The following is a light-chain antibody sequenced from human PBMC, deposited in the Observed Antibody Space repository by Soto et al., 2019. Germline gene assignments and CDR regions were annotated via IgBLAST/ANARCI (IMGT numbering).Light chain of an antibody. CDR1: QSISSW. CDR2: DAS. Sequence: DIQMTQSPSTLSASVGDRVTITCRASQSISSWLAWYQQKPGKAPKLLIYDASYLERGVPSRFSGSGSGTEFTLTISDLRPDDLATYYCQQYNSFWTFGQGTKVEI. CDR3: QQYNSFWT. J-gene: IGKJ1*01. V-gene: IGKV1-5*01.